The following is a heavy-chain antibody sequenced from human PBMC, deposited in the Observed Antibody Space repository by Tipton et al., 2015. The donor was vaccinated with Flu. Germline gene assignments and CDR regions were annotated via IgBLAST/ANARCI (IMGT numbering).Heavy chain of an antibody. CDR3: ARRDYSNYVSEPKNWFDP. CDR1: GDSIRSSNYY. CDR2: IFHSGNT. V-gene: IGHV4-39*07. D-gene: IGHD4-11*01. J-gene: IGHJ5*02. Sequence: LRLSCAVSGDSIRSSNYYWGWIRQPPGKGLEWIGNIFHSGNTYRNPSLKSRVTISVDTSKNQFSLKLSSVTAADTAVYYCARRDYSNYVSEPKNWFDPWGQGALVTASS.